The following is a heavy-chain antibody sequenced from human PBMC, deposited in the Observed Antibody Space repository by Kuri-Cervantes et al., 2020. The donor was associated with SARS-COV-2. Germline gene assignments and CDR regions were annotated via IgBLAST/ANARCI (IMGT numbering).Heavy chain of an antibody. J-gene: IGHJ4*02. CDR3: AQDVSQLGRACRY. Sequence: GESLKISCAASGFSFSSYAMSWVRQAPGKGLEWVSAISGSGDNTYYADSVKGRFTISRDNSQNMVYLQMNSLRGEDTALYYCAQDVSQLGRACRYWGQGTLVTVSS. V-gene: IGHV3-23*01. CDR1: GFSFSSYA. D-gene: IGHD6-6*01. CDR2: ISGSGDNT.